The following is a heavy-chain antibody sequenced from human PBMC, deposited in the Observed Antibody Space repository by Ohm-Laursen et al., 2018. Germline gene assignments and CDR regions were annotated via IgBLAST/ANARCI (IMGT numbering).Heavy chain of an antibody. J-gene: IGHJ4*02. CDR1: GYSISSGYY. V-gene: IGHV4-38-2*01. CDR3: ARITYDFWRAYFDP. CDR2: MYHSGST. D-gene: IGHD3-3*01. Sequence: SETLSLTCAVSGYSISSGYYWGWIRQSPGKGLEWIGSMYHSGSTYYNPSLKSRVTISVNTSKNQFSLKLSSVTAADTAAYYCARITYDFWRAYFDPWGQGTLVTVSS.